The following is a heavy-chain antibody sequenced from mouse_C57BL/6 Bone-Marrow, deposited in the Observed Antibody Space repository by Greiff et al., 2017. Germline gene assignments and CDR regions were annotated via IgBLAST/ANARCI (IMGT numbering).Heavy chain of an antibody. D-gene: IGHD2-4*01. CDR3: ARDDDYGLFDY. CDR1: GFTFSSYA. CDR2: ISDGGSYT. J-gene: IGHJ2*01. V-gene: IGHV5-4*01. Sequence: EVKLVESGGGLVKPGGSLKLSCAASGFTFSSYAMSWVRQTPEKRLEWVATISDGGSYTYYPDNVKGRFTISRDNAKNNLYLQMSHLKSEDTAMYYCARDDDYGLFDYWGQGTTLTVSS.